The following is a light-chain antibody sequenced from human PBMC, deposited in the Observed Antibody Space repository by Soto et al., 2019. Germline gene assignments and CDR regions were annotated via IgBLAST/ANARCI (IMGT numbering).Light chain of an antibody. CDR3: QQYGSSPQIT. V-gene: IGKV3-20*01. CDR2: GAS. CDR1: QSVSSS. Sequence: EIVLTQSPATLSLSPGERATLSCRASQSVSSSLAWYQQKPGQAPRLLICGASTRATGIPARFSGSGSGTEFTLTISRLEPEDFAVYYCQQYGSSPQITFGQGTRLEIK. J-gene: IGKJ5*01.